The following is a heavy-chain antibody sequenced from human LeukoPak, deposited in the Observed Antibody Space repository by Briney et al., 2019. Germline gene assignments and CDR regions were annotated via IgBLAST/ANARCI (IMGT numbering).Heavy chain of an antibody. CDR3: AGPYDFWSYGMDV. D-gene: IGHD3-3*01. Sequence: GGSLRLSCAASGFTVSSNYMSWVRQAPGKGLEWVSVIYSGGSTYYADSVKGRFTISRDNSKNTLYLQMNSLRAEDTAVYYCAGPYDFWSYGMDVWGQGTTVTVSS. V-gene: IGHV3-53*01. CDR2: IYSGGST. J-gene: IGHJ6*02. CDR1: GFTVSSNY.